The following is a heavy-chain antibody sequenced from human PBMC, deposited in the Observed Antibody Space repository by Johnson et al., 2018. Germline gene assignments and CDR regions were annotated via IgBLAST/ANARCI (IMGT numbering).Heavy chain of an antibody. D-gene: IGHD3-10*01. Sequence: QVQLVQSGAEVKKPGASVKVSCKASGYTFTNYDINWVRQATGQGLEWMGWMTPNSGNTGYAQKFQGRVTMTRNTSISTAYMELSSLTSEETAMYFCSRVTNYGSGTYYNADTRFDYWGQGTLVTVSS. CDR2: MTPNSGNT. CDR3: SRVTNYGSGTYYNADTRFDY. CDR1: GYTFTNYD. J-gene: IGHJ4*02. V-gene: IGHV1-8*01.